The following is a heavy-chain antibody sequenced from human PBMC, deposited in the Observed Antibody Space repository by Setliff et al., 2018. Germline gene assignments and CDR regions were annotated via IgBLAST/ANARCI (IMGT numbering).Heavy chain of an antibody. J-gene: IGHJ6*02. CDR2: IIPMFRSG. D-gene: IGHD2-21*02. CDR1: GGTFSNYA. Sequence: SVKVSCKASGGTFSNYAISWVRQAPGQGLEWMGGIIPMFRSGNYAQRFQGRVTITADESKNTLNLQMNGLRAEDTAVYYCAKANAMVVTSHSYGMDVWGQGTTVTVSS. CDR3: AKANAMVVTSHSYGMDV. V-gene: IGHV1-69*13.